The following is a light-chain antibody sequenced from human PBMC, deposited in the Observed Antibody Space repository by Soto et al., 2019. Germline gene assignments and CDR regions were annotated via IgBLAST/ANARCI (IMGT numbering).Light chain of an antibody. CDR3: QQSYSTPPA. Sequence: DIQMTQSPSSLSASVGDRVTITCRASQSISSYLNWYQQKPGKAPKLLIYAASSLQSGVPSRFSGSGSGTDFTLTISSLQTEDFATYYWQQSYSTPPAFGQGTKVEIK. CDR1: QSISSY. J-gene: IGKJ1*01. CDR2: AAS. V-gene: IGKV1-39*01.